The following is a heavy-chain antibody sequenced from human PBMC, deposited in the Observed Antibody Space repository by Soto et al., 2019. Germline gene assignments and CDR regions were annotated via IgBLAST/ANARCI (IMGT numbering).Heavy chain of an antibody. J-gene: IGHJ4*02. Sequence: QVQLEQSGAEMKTPGASVKVSCKTSGYSFTGHHIHWVRQAPGQGLEWMGWINPISGGTKYREKFQGRVSITRDKSSSTAYMELSSLTSYDSAVYYYAKDGRHCSGGSCPQGHWGQGTLVTVSS. D-gene: IGHD2-15*01. CDR2: INPISGGT. V-gene: IGHV1-2*02. CDR3: AKDGRHCSGGSCPQGH. CDR1: GYSFTGHH.